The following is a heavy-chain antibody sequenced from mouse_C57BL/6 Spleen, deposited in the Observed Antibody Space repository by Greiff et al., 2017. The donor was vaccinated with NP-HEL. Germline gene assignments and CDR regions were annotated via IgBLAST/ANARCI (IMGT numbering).Heavy chain of an antibody. CDR2: IDPSDSYT. D-gene: IGHD2-4*01. CDR3: ARRYYDYDEYFDV. Sequence: VQLQQSGAELVKPGASVKLSCKASGYTFTSYWMQWVKQRPGQGLEWIGEIDPSDSYTNYNQKFKGKATLTVDTSSSTAYMQLSSLTSEDSAVYYCARRYYDYDEYFDVWGTGTTVTVSS. CDR1: GYTFTSYW. V-gene: IGHV1-50*01. J-gene: IGHJ1*03.